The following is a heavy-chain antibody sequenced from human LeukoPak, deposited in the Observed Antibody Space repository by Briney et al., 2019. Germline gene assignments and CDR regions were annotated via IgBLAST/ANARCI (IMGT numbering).Heavy chain of an antibody. D-gene: IGHD6-19*01. Sequence: PGGSLRLSCVASGFTFDDYAMHWVRQAPGKGLEWVSGISWNSGSIGYADSVKGRFTISRDNAKNSLYLQMSSLRAEDTALYYRAKDRFSSGWYDFQHWGQGTLVTVSS. CDR1: GFTFDDYA. CDR3: AKDRFSSGWYDFQH. V-gene: IGHV3-9*01. J-gene: IGHJ1*01. CDR2: ISWNSGSI.